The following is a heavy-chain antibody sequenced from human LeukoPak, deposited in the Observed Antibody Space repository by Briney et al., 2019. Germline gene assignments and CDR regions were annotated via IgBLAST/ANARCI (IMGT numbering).Heavy chain of an antibody. V-gene: IGHV4-30-4*01. J-gene: IGHJ4*02. CDR3: ARVGAGFRVASFDY. CDR1: GGSISSGDYY. CDR2: IYYSGST. D-gene: IGHD5-12*01. Sequence: SQTLSLTCTVSGGSISSGDYYWSWFRQPPGKGLEWIGYIYYSGSTYYNPSLKSRVIISVDKSKNQFSLKLSSVTAADTAVYYCARVGAGFRVASFDYWGQGTLVTVSS.